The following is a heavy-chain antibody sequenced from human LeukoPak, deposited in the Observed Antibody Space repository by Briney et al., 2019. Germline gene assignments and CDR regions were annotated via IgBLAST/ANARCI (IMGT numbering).Heavy chain of an antibody. D-gene: IGHD4-17*01. Sequence: GGSLRPSCAASGFTFSSYSMNWVRQAPGKGLEWVSSISSSSSYIYYADSVKGRFTISRDNAKNSLYLQMNSLRAEDTAVYYCARVVTTVTNWFDPWGQGTLVTVSS. J-gene: IGHJ5*02. CDR3: ARVVTTVTNWFDP. CDR2: ISSSSSYI. CDR1: GFTFSSYS. V-gene: IGHV3-21*01.